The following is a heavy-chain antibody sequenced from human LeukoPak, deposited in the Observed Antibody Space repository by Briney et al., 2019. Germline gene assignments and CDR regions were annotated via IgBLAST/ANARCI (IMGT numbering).Heavy chain of an antibody. Sequence: GGSLRLSCAASGFTFSSYAMSWVRQAPGKGLEWVSAISGSGGSTYYAHTVQGRFTITRDKSNNTAYLQMNSLRSDDTAVYYCANDMSTVTIDCWGQGTLVTVSS. CDR2: ISGSGGST. CDR3: ANDMSTVTIDC. D-gene: IGHD4-17*01. V-gene: IGHV3-23*01. J-gene: IGHJ4*02. CDR1: GFTFSSYA.